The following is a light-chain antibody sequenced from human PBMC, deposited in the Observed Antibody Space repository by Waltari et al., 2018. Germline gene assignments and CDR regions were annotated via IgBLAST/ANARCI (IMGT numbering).Light chain of an antibody. Sequence: DXXMTQSPDXXAVSLGXRATINXKSSQSLSYSSNNKNYLAWYQQKPGQPPKVLMYWASTRESGXPDRFSGXGSGTDXTLXXSSLQAEDVXXYYCQQXXSTSSTXXQXTXLEIK. CDR1: QSLSYSSNNKNY. J-gene: IGKJ2*01. CDR2: WAS. CDR3: QQXXSTSST. V-gene: IGKV4-1*01.